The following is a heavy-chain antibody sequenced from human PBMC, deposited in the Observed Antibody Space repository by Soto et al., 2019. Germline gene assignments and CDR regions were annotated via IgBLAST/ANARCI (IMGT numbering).Heavy chain of an antibody. D-gene: IGHD6-19*01. Sequence: EVQLVESGGGLVKPGGSLRLSCAASGFTFSSHGMNWVRQAPGKGLEWVSCITSTSSFIYYADSVKGRFTISRDNAKNSRSLQMESLRAEVMAVYYVTRGAVVGICQELDFGGQGILVTVSS. CDR3: TRGAVVGICQELDF. CDR1: GFTFSSHG. J-gene: IGHJ4*02. V-gene: IGHV3-21*01. CDR2: ITSTSSFI.